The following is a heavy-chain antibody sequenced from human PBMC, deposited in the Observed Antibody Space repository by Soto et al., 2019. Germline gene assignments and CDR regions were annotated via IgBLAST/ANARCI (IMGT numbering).Heavy chain of an antibody. CDR3: ALSRSGAVADSFDF. CDR1: GFSFSRYA. D-gene: IGHD3-3*01. J-gene: IGHJ4*02. Sequence: SLRLSCAASGFSFSRYAIHWVRQAPGKGLEWVAVISKDGSHKYYLESVKGRFTISRDNSKNILSLQMNSLRDEDTAVYYCALSRSGAVADSFDFCGQGTLVTFS. CDR2: ISKDGSHK. V-gene: IGHV3-30*04.